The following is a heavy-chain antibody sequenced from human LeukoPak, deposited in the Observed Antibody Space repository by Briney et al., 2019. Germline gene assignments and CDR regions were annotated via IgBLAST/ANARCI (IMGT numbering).Heavy chain of an antibody. CDR1: GCTLRSYS. D-gene: IGHD6-13*01. Sequence: GGPGLPFAAPGCTLRSYSMHLGRPAPSKGVGGGGVISYDGSNKYYADSVKGRFTISRDNSKNTLYLQMNSLRAEDTAVYYCARDSGAAASTVFDYWGQGTLVTVSS. CDR3: ARDSGAAASTVFDY. V-gene: IGHV3-30*04. CDR2: ISYDGSNK. J-gene: IGHJ4*02.